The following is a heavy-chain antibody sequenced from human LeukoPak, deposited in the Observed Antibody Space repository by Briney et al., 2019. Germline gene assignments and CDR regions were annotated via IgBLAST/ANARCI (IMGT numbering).Heavy chain of an antibody. CDR3: ARDRVYYDFCSGYRGSNGMDV. CDR1: GFTVSSNY. V-gene: IGHV3-66*02. Sequence: GGSLRLSCAASGFTVSSNYMSWVRQAPGKGLEWVSVIYNGGSTYYSDSVKGRFTVSRDNSKNTLYLQMNSLRAEDTAVYYCARDRVYYDFCSGYRGSNGMDVWGQGSTVTVSS. J-gene: IGHJ6*02. CDR2: IYNGGST. D-gene: IGHD3-3*01.